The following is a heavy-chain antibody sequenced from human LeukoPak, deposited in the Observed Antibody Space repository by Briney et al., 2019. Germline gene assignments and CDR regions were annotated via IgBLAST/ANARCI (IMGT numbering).Heavy chain of an antibody. D-gene: IGHD3-3*01. V-gene: IGHV3-15*01. Sequence: PGGSMRLSCAGSGFAFSGTWLNWVSQAPGQGLEWVGRINTRTDGATTTYAAPVKGRFTISRDDSKSTLYLEMNSLKTEDTAVYYCTTEFWYYLNNWGQGTLLTVSS. CDR3: TTEFWYYLNN. J-gene: IGHJ4*02. CDR2: INTRTDGATT. CDR1: GFAFSGTW.